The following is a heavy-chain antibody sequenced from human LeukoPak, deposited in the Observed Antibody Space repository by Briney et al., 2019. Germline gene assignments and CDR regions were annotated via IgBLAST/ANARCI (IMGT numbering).Heavy chain of an antibody. Sequence: SETLSLTCTVSGGSISSSNYYWGWIRQPPGKGLEWIGNIYYSGSTYSNPSLKSRVTISADTSKNQFSLKLKSVTAADTAVYYCARQYYDSTGYYYFDYWGQGTLVTVSS. J-gene: IGHJ4*02. CDR1: GGSISSSNYY. CDR2: IYYSGST. D-gene: IGHD3-22*01. CDR3: ARQYYDSTGYYYFDY. V-gene: IGHV4-39*01.